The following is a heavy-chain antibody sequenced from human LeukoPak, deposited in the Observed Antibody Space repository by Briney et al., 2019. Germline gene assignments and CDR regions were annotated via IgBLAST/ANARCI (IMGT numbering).Heavy chain of an antibody. CDR1: GFTFSSYG. D-gene: IGHD3-10*01. CDR3: AKDYSKTSYYGSGTYYRPNWFDP. J-gene: IGHJ5*02. V-gene: IGHV3-30*02. CDR2: IRYDGSNK. Sequence: PGGSLRLSCAASGFTFSSYGMHWVRQAPGKGLEGVAFIRYDGSNKYYADSVKGRFTISRDNSKNTLYLQMNSLRAEDTAVYYCAKDYSKTSYYGSGTYYRPNWFDPWGQGTLVTVSS.